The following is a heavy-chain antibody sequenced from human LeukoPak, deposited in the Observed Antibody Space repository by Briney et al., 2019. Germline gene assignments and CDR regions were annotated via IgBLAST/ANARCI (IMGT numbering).Heavy chain of an antibody. Sequence: PGGSLRLSCAASGFTFSSYEMNWVRQAPGKGLEWVSYISSSGSTIYYADSVKGRFAISRDNAKNSLYLQMNSLRAEDTALYHCARLAGDILTGYYYYYYMDVWGKGTTVTISS. D-gene: IGHD3-9*01. J-gene: IGHJ6*03. CDR3: ARLAGDILTGYYYYYYMDV. CDR2: ISSSGSTI. CDR1: GFTFSSYE. V-gene: IGHV3-48*03.